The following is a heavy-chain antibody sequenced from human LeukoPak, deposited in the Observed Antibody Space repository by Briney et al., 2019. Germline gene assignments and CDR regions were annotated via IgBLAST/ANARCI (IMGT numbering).Heavy chain of an antibody. Sequence: GGSLRLSCAASGFTFSSYAMHWVRQAPGKGLEGVSYISSSGSTIYYADSVKGRFTISRDNAKKSLYLQMNSLRVEDTAVYYCARVYSSGWSYWGQGTLVTVSS. V-gene: IGHV3-48*03. CDR3: ARVYSSGWSY. CDR2: ISSSGSTI. J-gene: IGHJ4*02. CDR1: GFTFSSYA. D-gene: IGHD6-19*01.